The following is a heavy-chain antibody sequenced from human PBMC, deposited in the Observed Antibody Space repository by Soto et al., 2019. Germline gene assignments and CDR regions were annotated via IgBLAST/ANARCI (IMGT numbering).Heavy chain of an antibody. CDR3: AKVNTMVRGIDYFDY. CDR2: ISYDGSNK. D-gene: IGHD3-10*01. CDR1: GFTFSSYG. J-gene: IGHJ4*02. V-gene: IGHV3-30*18. Sequence: PGGSLRLSCAASGFTFSSYGMHWVRQAPGKGLEWVAVISYDGSNKYYADSVKGRFTISRDNSKNTLYLQMNSLRAEDTAVYYCAKVNTMVRGIDYFDYWGQGT.